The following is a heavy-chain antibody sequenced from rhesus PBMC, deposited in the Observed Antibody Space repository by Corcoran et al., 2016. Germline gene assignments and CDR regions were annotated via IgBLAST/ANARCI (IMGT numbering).Heavy chain of an antibody. CDR2: ISPYKGEQ. CDR1: GYTFTSYY. CDR3: TRGGYSGFDY. V-gene: IGHV1-180*01. Sequence: QVQLVQSGAEIKQPGASVKRSCKASGYTFTSYYMHWVRQAPGQGLEWIALISPYKGEQGYAQNVHGRVTISTDTSTRTGYMGLSSLRSEDTAVYYCTRGGYSGFDYWGQGVLVTVSS. J-gene: IGHJ4*01. D-gene: IGHD5-42*01.